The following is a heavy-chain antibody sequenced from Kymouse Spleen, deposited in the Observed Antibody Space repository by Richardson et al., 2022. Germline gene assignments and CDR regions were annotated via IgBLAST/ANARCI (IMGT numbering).Heavy chain of an antibody. CDR1: GFTFSSYG. V-gene: IGHV3-30*18. CDR3: AKEFDGSGSYNYGMDV. CDR2: ISYDGSNK. J-gene: IGHJ6*02. Sequence: QVQLVESGGGVVQPGRSLRLSCAASGFTFSSYGMHWVRQAPGKGLEWVAVISYDGSNKYYADSVKGRFTISRDNSKNTLYLQMNSLRAEDTAVYYCAKEFDGSGSYNYGMDVWGQGTTVTVSS. D-gene: IGHD3-10*01.